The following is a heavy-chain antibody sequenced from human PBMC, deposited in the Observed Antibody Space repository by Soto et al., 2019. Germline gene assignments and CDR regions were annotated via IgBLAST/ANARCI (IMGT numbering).Heavy chain of an antibody. CDR1: GFSLSTSEVG. CDR3: AHIGGRKTMWGSLRENVFDV. Sequence: QITLKESGPTLVKPTQTLTLTCTFSGFSLSTSEVGVGWMRQPPGKALEWLALIYWDDDKRYSPSLKNRLTITKDTSQNQVVLTMTNMDPVDTATYFCAHIGGRKTMWGSLRENVFDVWGQGTMVSVSS. CDR2: IYWDDDK. V-gene: IGHV2-5*02. J-gene: IGHJ3*01. D-gene: IGHD3-16*01.